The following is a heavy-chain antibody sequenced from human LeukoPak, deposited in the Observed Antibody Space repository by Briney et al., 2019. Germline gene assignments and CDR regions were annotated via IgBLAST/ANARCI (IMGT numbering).Heavy chain of an antibody. D-gene: IGHD3-10*01. J-gene: IGHJ6*03. CDR2: ITAGGSFK. CDR1: GFTFSNYA. CDR3: AKAGLPYYGSGMPYYYMDV. Sequence: PGGSLRLSCAASGFTFSNYAMNWVRQAPGKGLDWVSSITAGGSFKYYADSVKGRFTISRDNSKNTLYLQMNSLRAEDTAVYYCAKAGLPYYGSGMPYYYMDVWGKGTTVTIPS. V-gene: IGHV3-21*01.